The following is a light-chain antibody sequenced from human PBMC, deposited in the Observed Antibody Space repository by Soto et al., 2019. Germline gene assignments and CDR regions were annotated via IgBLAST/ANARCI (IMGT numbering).Light chain of an antibody. CDR1: SSDVGGYNY. CDR3: SSYTSSSTLENV. J-gene: IGLJ1*01. Sequence: QSALTQPASVSGSPGQSITISCTGTSSDVGGYNYVSWYQQHPGKAPKLMIYDVSNRPSGVSNRFSGSKSGNTASLTISGLRAEDEADYYCSSYTSSSTLENVFGTGTKLTVL. CDR2: DVS. V-gene: IGLV2-14*01.